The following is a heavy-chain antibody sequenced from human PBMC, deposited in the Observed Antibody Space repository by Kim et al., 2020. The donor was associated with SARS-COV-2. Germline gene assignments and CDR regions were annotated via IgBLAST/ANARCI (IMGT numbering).Heavy chain of an antibody. CDR2: ISGSGGST. J-gene: IGHJ6*02. Sequence: GGSLRLSCAASGFTFSSYAMSWVRQAPGKGLEWVSAISGSGGSTYYADSVKGRFTISRDNSKNTLYLQMNSLRAEDTAVYYCAKENITQIESGTKKVLLWFGEYYYGMDVWGQGTTVTVSS. CDR1: GFTFSSYA. D-gene: IGHD3-10*01. CDR3: AKENITQIESGTKKVLLWFGEYYYGMDV. V-gene: IGHV3-23*01.